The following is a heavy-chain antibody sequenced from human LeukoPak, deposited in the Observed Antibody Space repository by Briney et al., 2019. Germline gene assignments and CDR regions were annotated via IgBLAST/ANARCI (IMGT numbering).Heavy chain of an antibody. J-gene: IGHJ4*02. Sequence: SQTLSLTCAISGDSVSSNSAAWNWIRQSPSRGLEWLGRTYYRSKWYNDYAVSVKSRITINPDTSKNQFSLQLSSVTPEDTAVYYCARSHCSSTSCYLVAAAVSLAEFDYWGQGTLVTVSS. CDR3: ARSHCSSTSCYLVAAAVSLAEFDY. D-gene: IGHD2-2*01. V-gene: IGHV6-1*01. CDR2: TYYRSKWYN. CDR1: GDSVSSNSAA.